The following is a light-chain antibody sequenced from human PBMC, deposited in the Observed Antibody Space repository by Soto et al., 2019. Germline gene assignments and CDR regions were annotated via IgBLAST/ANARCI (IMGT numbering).Light chain of an antibody. J-gene: IGLJ2*01. Sequence: QSALTQPASVSGSPGQSITISCPGTSSDVDDDNSGFWFQQHPGKAPQVMTYEVSNRPSGVSNPFSGSKSGNTASLTISGRHAEDGADYYSRSYKRSNTLVVFGVGTKVTVL. CDR2: EVS. CDR3: RSYKRSNTLVV. CDR1: SSDVDDDNS. V-gene: IGLV2-14*01.